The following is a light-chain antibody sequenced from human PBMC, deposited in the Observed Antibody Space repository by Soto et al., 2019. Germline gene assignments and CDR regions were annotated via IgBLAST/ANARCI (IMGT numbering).Light chain of an antibody. CDR2: SDT. CDR1: NIGSKG. CDR3: QVWDSGSAHVL. J-gene: IGLJ2*01. V-gene: IGLV3-21*01. Sequence: SYELTQPPSVSVAPGETARISCGGNNIGSKGVHGYQQKPRQAPVLVIYSDTDLPPVIPERFSGSNSANMATLTISRVEAGDEADDYCQVWDSGSAHVLFGGGTKLTVL.